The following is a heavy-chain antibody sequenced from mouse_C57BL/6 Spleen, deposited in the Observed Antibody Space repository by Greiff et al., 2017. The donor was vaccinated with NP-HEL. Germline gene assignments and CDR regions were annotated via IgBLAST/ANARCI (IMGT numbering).Heavy chain of an antibody. CDR3: TRSDYYGSKALEY. V-gene: IGHV1-15*01. D-gene: IGHD1-1*01. Sequence: VQLLQSGAELVRPGASVTLSCTASGFTFTDYEMSWVNQTPVHGLEWIGAINPETGGTSYTHNFKGRATLSADKSSSTAYMEIRSLTSEDSAVYYCTRSDYYGSKALEYWGQGTTLTVSS. CDR1: GFTFTDYE. CDR2: INPETGGT. J-gene: IGHJ2*01.